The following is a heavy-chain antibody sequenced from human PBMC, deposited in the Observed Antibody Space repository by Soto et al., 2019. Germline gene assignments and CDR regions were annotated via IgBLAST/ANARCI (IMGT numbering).Heavy chain of an antibody. Sequence: PGGSLRLSCAASGFTFDDYAMHWVRQAPGKGLVWVSRIKFDESTTSYADSVKGRFTISRDNAKNTVFLQMNSLSTDDTGVYYCARGIRNYYGVDVWGQGTTVTVSS. J-gene: IGHJ6*02. CDR1: GFTFDDYA. CDR3: ARGIRNYYGVDV. CDR2: IKFDESTT. D-gene: IGHD5-18*01. V-gene: IGHV3-74*01.